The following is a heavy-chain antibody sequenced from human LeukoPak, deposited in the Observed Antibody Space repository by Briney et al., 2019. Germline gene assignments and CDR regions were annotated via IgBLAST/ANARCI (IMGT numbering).Heavy chain of an antibody. J-gene: IGHJ4*02. D-gene: IGHD2-21*01. Sequence: GGSLRLSCAASGFTLSSYWMHWVRQAPGKGLVWVSSISTSGTYIYYADSLKGRFTISRDNAKNSLYLQMHGLRAEDTAVYYCARDLADYSDYWGQGTLVTVSS. CDR3: ARDLADYSDY. V-gene: IGHV3-21*01. CDR2: ISTSGTYI. CDR1: GFTLSSYW.